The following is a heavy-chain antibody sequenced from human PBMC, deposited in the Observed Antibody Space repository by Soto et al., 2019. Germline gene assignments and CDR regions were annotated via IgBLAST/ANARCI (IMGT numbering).Heavy chain of an antibody. CDR2: TSYDGNNK. CDR3: ARWGTTGGFDL. CDR1: GFRFKSFV. Sequence: QLQLVESGGGVVQPGTSLRLSCAASGFRFKSFVMHWVRQAPGKGLDWVAFTSYDGNNKDYGDSVKGRFTVSRDNSQNTLQLQMDFLRPEDAALYCCARWGTTGGFDLWGQGTLVSVSS. V-gene: IGHV3-30*19. D-gene: IGHD3-16*01. J-gene: IGHJ4*02.